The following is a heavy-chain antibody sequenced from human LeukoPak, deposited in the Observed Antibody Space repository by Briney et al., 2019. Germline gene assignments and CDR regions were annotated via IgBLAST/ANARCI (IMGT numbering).Heavy chain of an antibody. J-gene: IGHJ4*02. Sequence: SVKVSCKASGGTFSSYAISWVRQAPGQGLEWMGGIIPIFGTANYAQKFQGRVTITADESTSTAYMELSSLRSEDTALYYCAKDVYGSGRSSMGFPEYIFDYWGQGTLVTVSS. CDR2: IIPIFGTA. V-gene: IGHV1-69*13. D-gene: IGHD3-10*01. CDR3: AKDVYGSGRSSMGFPEYIFDY. CDR1: GGTFSSYA.